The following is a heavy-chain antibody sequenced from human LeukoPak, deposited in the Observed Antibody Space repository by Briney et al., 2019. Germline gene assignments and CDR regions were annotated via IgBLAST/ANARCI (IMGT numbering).Heavy chain of an antibody. CDR2: IYYSGST. D-gene: IGHD6-19*01. CDR3: APMYSSGWPRPNWFDP. J-gene: IGHJ5*02. CDR1: GGSISRSSYN. Sequence: SETLSLTCTVSGGSISRSSYNWGWIRQPPGKGLEWIGSIYYSGSTYYNPSLKSRVTISVDTSKNQFSLKLSSVTAADTAVYYCAPMYSSGWPRPNWFDPWGQGTLVTVSS. V-gene: IGHV4-39*01.